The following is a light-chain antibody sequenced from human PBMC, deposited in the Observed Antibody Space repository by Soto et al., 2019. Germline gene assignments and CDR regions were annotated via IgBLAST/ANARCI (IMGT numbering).Light chain of an antibody. J-gene: IGKJ4*01. Sequence: DIQMTQSPSSVSASVGNRVTITCRASQNINSWLAWYQQKPGTAPKLLIYGASSLQSGVPSRFSGSGSGTDFTLTISSLQPEDFATYYCQQTGNFPLTFGGGTKIEIK. CDR2: GAS. V-gene: IGKV1-12*01. CDR3: QQTGNFPLT. CDR1: QNINSW.